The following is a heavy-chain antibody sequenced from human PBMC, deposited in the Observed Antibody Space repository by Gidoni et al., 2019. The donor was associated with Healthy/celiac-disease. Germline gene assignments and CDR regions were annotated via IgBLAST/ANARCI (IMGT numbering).Heavy chain of an antibody. CDR2: IWYDGSNK. Sequence: QVQLVESGGGVVQPGRSLRLSCAASGFTFSSYGMHWVRQAPGKGLEWVAVIWYDGSNKYYADSVKGRFTISRDNSKNTLYLQMNSLRAEDTAVYYCARARSSDTAMVTYWGQGTLVTVSS. CDR1: GFTFSSYG. V-gene: IGHV3-33*01. J-gene: IGHJ4*02. CDR3: ARARSSDTAMVTY. D-gene: IGHD5-18*01.